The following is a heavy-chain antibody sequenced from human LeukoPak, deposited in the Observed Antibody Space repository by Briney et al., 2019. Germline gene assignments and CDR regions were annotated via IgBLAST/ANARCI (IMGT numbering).Heavy chain of an antibody. J-gene: IGHJ4*02. D-gene: IGHD6-13*01. CDR1: GFTFSSYA. V-gene: IGHV3-23*01. Sequence: GRSLRLSCAASGFTFSSYAMSWVRQAPGKGLEWVSAISGSGGSTYYADSVKGRFTISRDNSKNTLYLQMNSLRAEDTAVYYCAKKYSSSWYGTYYFDYWGQGTLVTVSS. CDR3: AKKYSSSWYGTYYFDY. CDR2: ISGSGGST.